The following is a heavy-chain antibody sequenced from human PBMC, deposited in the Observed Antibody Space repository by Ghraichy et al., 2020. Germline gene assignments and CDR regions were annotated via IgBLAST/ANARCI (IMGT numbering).Heavy chain of an antibody. CDR1: GFTFKSYA. CDR2: ISGTGGAK. Sequence: GGSLRLSCAASGFTFKSYAMNWVRQAPGKGLEWVSYISGTGGAKYYADSVKGRFSTSRDNAKNAMYLEMNNLRVEDTAVYYCARGGISGATFSYYYFYMDVWCGGTTVTVSS. V-gene: IGHV3-48*03. CDR3: ARGGISGATFSYYYFYMDV. J-gene: IGHJ6*03. D-gene: IGHD1-26*01.